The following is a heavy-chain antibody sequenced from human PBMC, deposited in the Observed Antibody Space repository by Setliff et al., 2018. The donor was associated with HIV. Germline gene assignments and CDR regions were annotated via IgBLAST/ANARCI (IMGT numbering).Heavy chain of an antibody. Sequence: GGSLRLSCAASGYTFSSYWMAWVRPCPGKGLEWVANIQQHGSEIHYVASVEGRFTISRDNAKNSLYLQMNSLRAEDTAVYYCANMQWASNAWYSFDYWGQGALVTVSS. J-gene: IGHJ4*02. CDR3: ANMQWASNAWYSFDY. V-gene: IGHV3-7*05. D-gene: IGHD6-19*01. CDR1: GYTFSSYW. CDR2: IQQHGSEI.